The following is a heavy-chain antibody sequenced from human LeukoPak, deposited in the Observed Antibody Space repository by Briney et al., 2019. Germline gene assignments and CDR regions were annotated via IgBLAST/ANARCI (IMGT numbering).Heavy chain of an antibody. CDR3: RKLGRSSPNIYHYGMDV. CDR1: GFTFSSYA. V-gene: IGHV3-23*01. J-gene: IGHJ6*02. CDR2: ISGSGGST. D-gene: IGHD6-6*01. Sequence: GGSLRLSCAASGFTFSSYAMSWVRQAPGKGLEWVSAISGSGGSTYYADSVKGRFTISRDNSKNTLYLQMSSLRAEDTAVYYCRKLGRSSPNIYHYGMDVWGQGTTVTVSS.